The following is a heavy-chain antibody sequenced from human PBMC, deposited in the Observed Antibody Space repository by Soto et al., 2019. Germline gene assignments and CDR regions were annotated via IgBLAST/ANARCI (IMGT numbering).Heavy chain of an antibody. V-gene: IGHV4-4*07. CDR3: AREVVVVVAATKVITDWFDP. Sequence: PSETLSLTCTVSGGSISSYYWSWIRQPAGKGLEWIGRIYTSGSTNYNPSLKSRVTMSVDTSKNQFSLKLSSVTAADTAVYYCAREVVVVVAATKVITDWFDPWGQGTLVTVSS. CDR1: GGSISSYY. CDR2: IYTSGST. J-gene: IGHJ5*02. D-gene: IGHD2-15*01.